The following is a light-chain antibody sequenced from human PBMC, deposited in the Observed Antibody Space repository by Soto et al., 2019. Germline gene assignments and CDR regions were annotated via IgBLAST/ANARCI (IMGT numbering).Light chain of an antibody. CDR1: QSISSY. J-gene: IGKJ1*01. CDR2: DAS. CDR3: QQSYSTPPT. V-gene: IGKV1-39*01. Sequence: DIQMTQSPSSLSASVGDRVTITCRASQSISSYLNWYQQKPGKAPKLLIIDASSLQSGVPSRFSGSESGTDFTLTISSLQPEDFAAYYCQQSYSTPPTFGQGTKVEIK.